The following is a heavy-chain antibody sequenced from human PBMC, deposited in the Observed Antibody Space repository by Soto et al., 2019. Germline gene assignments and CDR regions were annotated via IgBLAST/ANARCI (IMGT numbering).Heavy chain of an antibody. J-gene: IGHJ4*02. CDR1: GFTFSSYW. Sequence: EVQLVESGGGLVQPGGSLRLSCAASGFTFSSYWMSWVRQAPGKGLEWVANIKQDGSEKYYVDSVKGRFTISRDNAKNSLYLQMNSLRAEDTAVYYCARVVWGIWGSYRYRGPFDYWGQGTLVTVSS. CDR3: ARVVWGIWGSYRYRGPFDY. CDR2: IKQDGSEK. V-gene: IGHV3-7*01. D-gene: IGHD3-16*02.